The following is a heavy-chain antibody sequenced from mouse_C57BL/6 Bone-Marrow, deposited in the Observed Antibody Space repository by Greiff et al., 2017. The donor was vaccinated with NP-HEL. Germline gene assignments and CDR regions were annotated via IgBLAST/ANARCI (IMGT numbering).Heavy chain of an antibody. CDR2: ISAGGSYT. CDR1: GFTFSSYA. CDR3: ARDPSDY. V-gene: IGHV5-4*01. Sequence: EVHLVESGGGLVKPGGSLKLSCAASGFTFSSYAMSWVRQTPEQRLEWIATISAGGSYTYYPDNVKGRFTISRDNAKNNLYLQLSHLKSEDTAMYYCARDPSDYWGKGTTLTVSS. J-gene: IGHJ2*01.